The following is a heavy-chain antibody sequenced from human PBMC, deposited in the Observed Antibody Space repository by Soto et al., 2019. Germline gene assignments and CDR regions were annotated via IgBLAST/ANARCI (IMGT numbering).Heavy chain of an antibody. V-gene: IGHV3-30*18. D-gene: IGHD4-17*01. J-gene: IGHJ4*02. CDR2: ISYDGSNK. Sequence: GGSLRLSCAASGFTFSSYGMHWVRQAPGKGLEWVAVISYDGSNKYYADSVKGRFTISRDNSKNTLYLQMNSLRAEDTAVYYCAKLGDYGGNFDYWGQGTLVTVSS. CDR3: AKLGDYGGNFDY. CDR1: GFTFSSYG.